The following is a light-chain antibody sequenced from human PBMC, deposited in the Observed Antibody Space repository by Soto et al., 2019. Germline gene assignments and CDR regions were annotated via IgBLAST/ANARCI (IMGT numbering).Light chain of an antibody. CDR3: QQYNNLLT. CDR1: QSIRSM. CDR2: DAS. V-gene: IGKV1-5*01. Sequence: DIQMTQSPSTLSASVGERVTITCRASQSIRSMLAWYQQKPGKAPKLLIYDASSLESGVPSRFSGSGSGTESTITSSSLYPDDFVTYYCQQYNNLLTFGGGTKVEIK. J-gene: IGKJ4*01.